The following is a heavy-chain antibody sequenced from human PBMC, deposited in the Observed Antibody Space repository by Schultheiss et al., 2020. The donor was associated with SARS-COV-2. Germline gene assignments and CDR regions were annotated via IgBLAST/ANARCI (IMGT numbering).Heavy chain of an antibody. J-gene: IGHJ6*02. CDR2: INAGNGNT. Sequence: ASVKVSCKASGYTFTSYAMHWVRQAPGQRLEWMGWINAGNGNTKYSQKFQGWVTMTRDTSISTAYMELSRLRSDDTAVYYCARDLNPGDYHYGMDVWGQGTTVTVSS. V-gene: IGHV1-3*01. CDR1: GYTFTSYA. D-gene: IGHD1-14*01. CDR3: ARDLNPGDYHYGMDV.